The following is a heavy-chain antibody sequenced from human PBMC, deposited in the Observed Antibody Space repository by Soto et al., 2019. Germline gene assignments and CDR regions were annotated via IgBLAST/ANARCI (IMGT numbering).Heavy chain of an antibody. J-gene: IGHJ4*02. D-gene: IGHD4-17*01. CDR1: GGSISSGGYS. V-gene: IGHV4-30-2*01. CDR2: INHSGST. Sequence: SETLSLTCAVSGGSISSGGYSWSWIRQPPGKGLEWIGEINHSGSTNYNPSLESRVTISVDTSKNQFSLKLSSVTAADTAVYYCARGRRTAVTIDYWGQGTLVTVSS. CDR3: ARGRRTAVTIDY.